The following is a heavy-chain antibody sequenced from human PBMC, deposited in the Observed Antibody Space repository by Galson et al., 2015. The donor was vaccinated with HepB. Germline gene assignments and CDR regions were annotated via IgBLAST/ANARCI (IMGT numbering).Heavy chain of an antibody. CDR3: AREGAMSSGFYNWFDP. CDR2: IIPIFGTA. CDR1: GGTFSSYA. V-gene: IGHV1-69*13. Sequence: SVKVSCKASGGTFSSYAISWVRQAPGQGLEWMGGIIPIFGTANYAQKFQGRVTITADESTSTAYMELSSLRSEDTAVYYCAREGAMSSGFYNWFDPWGQGTLVTVSS. D-gene: IGHD6-19*01. J-gene: IGHJ5*02.